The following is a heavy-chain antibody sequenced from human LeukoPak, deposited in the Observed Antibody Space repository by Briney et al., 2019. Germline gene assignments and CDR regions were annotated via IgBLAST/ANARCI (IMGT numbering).Heavy chain of an antibody. D-gene: IGHD3-10*01. CDR3: TLDYYGSGSFWVY. J-gene: IGHJ4*02. Sequence: PGGSLRLSRTASGVTFGDYAMSWVRQAPGKGLEWVGLIRSKAYGGTTEYATSVKGRFTISRDDSKSIAYLQMNSLKTEDTAVYYCTLDYYGSGSFWVYWGQGTLVTVSS. CDR1: GVTFGDYA. V-gene: IGHV3-49*04. CDR2: IRSKAYGGTT.